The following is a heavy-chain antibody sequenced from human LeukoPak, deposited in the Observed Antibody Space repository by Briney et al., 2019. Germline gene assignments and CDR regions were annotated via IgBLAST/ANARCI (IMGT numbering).Heavy chain of an antibody. V-gene: IGHV4-38-2*02. CDR2: IYRSGST. CDR1: GYSISSGYY. Sequence: SETLSLTCTVSGYSISSGYYWGWIRPPPGKGLEWIGSIYRSGSTYYNPSLKSRVTISVDTSKNQFSLKLSSVTAADTAVYYCARWAVDDFDIWGQATMVSVSS. J-gene: IGHJ3*02. CDR3: ARWAVDDFDI.